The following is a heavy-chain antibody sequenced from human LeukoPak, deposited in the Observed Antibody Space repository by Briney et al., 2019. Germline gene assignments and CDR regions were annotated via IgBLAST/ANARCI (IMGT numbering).Heavy chain of an antibody. CDR1: GFTFSSYW. V-gene: IGHV3-74*01. CDR2: INSDGSST. D-gene: IGHD3-3*01. CDR3: ARGAYDFWSGDY. J-gene: IGHJ4*02. Sequence: PGGSLILSCAASGFTFSSYWMHWVRQAPGKGLVWVSRINSDGSSTSYADSVKGRFTISRDNAKNTLYLQMNSLRAGDTAVYYCARGAYDFWSGDYWGQGTLVTVSS.